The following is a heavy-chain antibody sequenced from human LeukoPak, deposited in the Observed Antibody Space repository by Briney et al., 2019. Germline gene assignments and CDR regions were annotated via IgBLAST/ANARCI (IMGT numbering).Heavy chain of an antibody. D-gene: IGHD6-19*01. Sequence: GSLRLSCAASRFTFSKYAMTWVRQPPGKGLEWIGEINHSGGTNYIPSLKSRVTISVDTSKNQFSLRLYSVTAADTAVYYCARGKWLGSYHFMDVWGKGTTVTVS. V-gene: IGHV4-34*01. CDR1: RFTFSKYA. CDR3: ARGKWLGSYHFMDV. CDR2: INHSGGT. J-gene: IGHJ6*03.